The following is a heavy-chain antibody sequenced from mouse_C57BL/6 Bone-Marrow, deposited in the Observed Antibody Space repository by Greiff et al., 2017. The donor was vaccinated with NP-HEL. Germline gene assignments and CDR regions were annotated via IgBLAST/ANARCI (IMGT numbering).Heavy chain of an antibody. CDR3: ARDRGGPMDY. CDR1: GFTFSSYA. V-gene: IGHV5-4*01. Sequence: DVHLVESGGGLVKPGGSLKLSCAASGFTFSSYAMSWVRQTPEKRLEWVATISDGGSYTYYPDNVKGRFTISRDNAKNNLYLQMSHLKSEDTAMYYCARDRGGPMDYWGQGTSVTVSS. J-gene: IGHJ4*01. D-gene: IGHD3-3*01. CDR2: ISDGGSYT.